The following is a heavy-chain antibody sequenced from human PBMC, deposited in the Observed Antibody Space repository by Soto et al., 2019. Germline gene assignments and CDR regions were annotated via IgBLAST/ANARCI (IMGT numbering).Heavy chain of an antibody. D-gene: IGHD2-15*01. CDR2: ISYDGSNK. J-gene: IGHJ4*02. CDR1: EFTFSHYS. V-gene: IGHV3-30-3*01. Sequence: GGSLRLSCVASEFTFSHYSMHWVRQAPDLGLEWVAFISYDGSNKYYADSVKGRFTISRDNANNTLFLQMSSLRVEDTGVYYSASDRQRTPVVVVATGGFDSWGQGTLVTVSS. CDR3: ASDRQRTPVVVVATGGFDS.